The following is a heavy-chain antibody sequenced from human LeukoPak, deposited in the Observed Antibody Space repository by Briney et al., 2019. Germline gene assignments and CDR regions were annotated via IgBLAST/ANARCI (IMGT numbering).Heavy chain of an antibody. CDR1: GYTFTSYG. D-gene: IGHD3-10*01. Sequence: ASVKVSCKASGYTFTSYGISWVRQAPGQGLEWMGWISAYNGNTNYAQKLQGRVTMTTDTSTSTAYMELRSLRSDDTAVYYCARGRDTMVRGVIITKYYYMDVWGKGTTVTVSS. CDR3: ARGRDTMVRGVIITKYYYMDV. J-gene: IGHJ6*03. CDR2: ISAYNGNT. V-gene: IGHV1-18*01.